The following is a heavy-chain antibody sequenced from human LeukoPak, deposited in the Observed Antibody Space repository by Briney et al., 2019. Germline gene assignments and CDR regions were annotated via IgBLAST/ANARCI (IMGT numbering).Heavy chain of an antibody. CDR2: ISYDGSNK. V-gene: IGHV3-30*04. CDR1: GFTFSSYA. J-gene: IGHJ3*02. CDR3: AGDGAVAGVDAFDI. D-gene: IGHD6-19*01. Sequence: GGSLRLSCAASGFTFSSYAMHWVRQAPGKGLEWVAVISYDGSNKYYADSVKGRFTISRDNSKNTLYLQMNSLRAEDTAVYYCAGDGAVAGVDAFDIWGQGTMVTVSS.